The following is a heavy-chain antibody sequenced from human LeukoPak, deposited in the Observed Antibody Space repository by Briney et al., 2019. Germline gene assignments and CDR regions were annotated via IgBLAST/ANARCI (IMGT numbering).Heavy chain of an antibody. CDR2: ITSTSSYI. V-gene: IGHV3-21*01. Sequence: PGGSLRLSCAASGFTFSSYSMNWVRQAPGKGLEWVSSITSTSSYIYYADSVKGRFTISRDNAKNSLYLQMNSLRAEGTAVYYCARERRSTGAVSGYVDYWGQGTLVTVSS. CDR1: GFTFSSYS. D-gene: IGHD3-9*01. CDR3: ARERRSTGAVSGYVDY. J-gene: IGHJ4*02.